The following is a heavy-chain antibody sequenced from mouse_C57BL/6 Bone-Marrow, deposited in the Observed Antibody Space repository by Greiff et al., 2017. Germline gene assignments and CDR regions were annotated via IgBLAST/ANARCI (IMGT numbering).Heavy chain of an antibody. D-gene: IGHD1-1*01. CDR3: SRQVTTVLATKYFDV. CDR1: GFTFSSYT. Sequence: EVKLQESGGGLVKPGGSLKLSCAASGFTFSSYTMSWVRQTPEKRLQWVAAISGGGGNTYYPDSVKGRFTISRDNDRNILYLQMSSLRSEDTVLYYCSRQVTTVLATKYFDVWGTGTTVTVSS. J-gene: IGHJ1*03. V-gene: IGHV5-9*01. CDR2: ISGGGGNT.